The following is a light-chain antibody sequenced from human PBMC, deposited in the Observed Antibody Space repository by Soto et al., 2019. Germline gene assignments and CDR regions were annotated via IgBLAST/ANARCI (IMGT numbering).Light chain of an antibody. CDR3: QQYSTFWT. CDR1: QSISGW. J-gene: IGKJ1*01. CDR2: DVS. Sequence: DIQMTQSPSTLSASVGDRVTITCRASQSISGWLAWYQQKPGKAPKLLIYDVSSLQSGVSSRFSGSGSGTEFTLSISSLQPDDSATYYCQQYSTFWTVGQGTKVDIK. V-gene: IGKV1-5*01.